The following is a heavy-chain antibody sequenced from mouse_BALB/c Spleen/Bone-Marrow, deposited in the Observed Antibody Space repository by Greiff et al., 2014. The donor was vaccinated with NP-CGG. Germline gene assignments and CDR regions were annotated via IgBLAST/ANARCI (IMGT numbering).Heavy chain of an antibody. Sequence: VQLQQPGAELVKPGASVKLSCTASGFNIKNTYIHWVKQRPEQGLEWIGRIDPANVNTKYDPKFQGKATITADTSSNTAYLQLSSLTSEDTAVYYCATYDYGSSLFAYWGQGTLVTVSA. D-gene: IGHD1-1*01. CDR1: GFNIKNTY. CDR3: ATYDYGSSLFAY. CDR2: IDPANVNT. V-gene: IGHV14-3*02. J-gene: IGHJ3*01.